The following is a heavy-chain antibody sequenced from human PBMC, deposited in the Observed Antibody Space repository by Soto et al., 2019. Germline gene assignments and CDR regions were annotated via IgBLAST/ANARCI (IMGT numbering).Heavy chain of an antibody. CDR1: GYTFTSYD. D-gene: IGHD2-15*01. CDR2: MNPNSGNT. CDR3: ASRTGIYCSGGGCYTHYYGMDV. Sequence: ASVKVSCKASGYTFTSYDINWVRQATGQGLEWMGWMNPNSGNTGYAQKFQGRVTMTRNTSISTAYMELSSLRSEDTAVYYCASRTGIYCSGGGCYTHYYGMDVWGQGTTVTVSS. J-gene: IGHJ6*02. V-gene: IGHV1-8*01.